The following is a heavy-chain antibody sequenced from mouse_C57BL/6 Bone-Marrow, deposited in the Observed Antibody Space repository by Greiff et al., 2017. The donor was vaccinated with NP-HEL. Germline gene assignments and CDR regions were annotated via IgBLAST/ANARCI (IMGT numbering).Heavy chain of an antibody. V-gene: IGHV1-59*01. CDR2: IDPSDSYT. J-gene: IGHJ2*01. CDR1: GYTFTSYW. Sequence: QVQLQQPGAELVRPGTSVKLSCKASGYTFTSYWMHWVKQRPGQGLEWIGVIDPSDSYTNYNQKFKGKATLTVDTSSSTAYMQLSSLTSEDSAVYYCARYRDRDGYYFDYWGQGTTLTVSS. CDR3: ARYRDRDGYYFDY. D-gene: IGHD3-3*01.